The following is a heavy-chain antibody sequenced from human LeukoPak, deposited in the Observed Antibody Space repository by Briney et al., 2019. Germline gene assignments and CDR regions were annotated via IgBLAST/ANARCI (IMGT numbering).Heavy chain of an antibody. V-gene: IGHV5-51*01. CDR2: IYPGDSDT. Sequence: GESLKISCKGSGYSFTSYWIGWVRQMPGKGLEWMGIIYPGDSDTRYSPPFQGQVTISADKSISTAYLQWSSLKASDTAMYYCARAPTYYDYVWGSYRPEYFDYWGQGTLVTVSS. CDR3: ARAPTYYDYVWGSYRPEYFDY. J-gene: IGHJ4*02. CDR1: GYSFTSYW. D-gene: IGHD3-16*02.